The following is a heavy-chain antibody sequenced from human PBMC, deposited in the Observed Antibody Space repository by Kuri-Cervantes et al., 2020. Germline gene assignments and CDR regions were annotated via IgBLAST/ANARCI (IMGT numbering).Heavy chain of an antibody. V-gene: IGHV1-18*04. Sequence: ASVKVSCKASGYTFTYRYLHWVRQAPGQGLEWMGWISAYNGNTNYAQKLQGRVTMTTDTSTSTAYMELSSLRSEDTAVYYCASGSLYGSGSYYPYYYYYYMDVWGKGTTVTVSS. CDR3: ASGSLYGSGSYYPYYYYYYMDV. D-gene: IGHD3-10*01. CDR2: ISAYNGNT. CDR1: GYTFTYRY. J-gene: IGHJ6*03.